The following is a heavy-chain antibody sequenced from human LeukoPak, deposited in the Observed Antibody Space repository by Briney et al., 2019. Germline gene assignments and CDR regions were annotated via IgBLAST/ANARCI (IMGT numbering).Heavy chain of an antibody. J-gene: IGHJ4*02. CDR3: AKDRVSSVFDY. V-gene: IGHV3-33*06. Sequence: GGSLRLSCAASGFTFSSYGMHWVRQAPGKGLEWVAVRWYDGSNKYYADSVRGRFTISRDNSKNTLYLQMNSLRAEDTAVYYCAKDRVSSVFDYWGQGTLVTVSS. D-gene: IGHD6-6*01. CDR2: RWYDGSNK. CDR1: GFTFSSYG.